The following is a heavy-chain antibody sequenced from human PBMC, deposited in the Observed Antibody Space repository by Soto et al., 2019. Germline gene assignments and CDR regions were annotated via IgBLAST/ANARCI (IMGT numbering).Heavy chain of an antibody. D-gene: IGHD2-8*02. CDR2: INHSGST. CDR3: ARDKITGLFDY. J-gene: IGHJ4*02. Sequence: QVQLQQWGAGLLKPSETLSLTCAVYGGSFSGYYWTWIRQPPGTGLEWNGEINHSGSTNYNPSLMSRVTITVDTSKNQFSLKLTSVTAADSAVDYCARDKITGLFDYWGQGTLVTVSS. CDR1: GGSFSGYY. V-gene: IGHV4-34*01.